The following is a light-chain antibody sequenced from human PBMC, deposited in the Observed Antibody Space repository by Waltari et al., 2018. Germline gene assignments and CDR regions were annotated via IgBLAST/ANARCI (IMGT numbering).Light chain of an antibody. Sequence: QLVLTQSPSASASLGASVKLTCTLSSGHSSNVIAWLQQQPEKGPRYLMKVNSDGSHSKGDKIPDRFSGSSSGTEHYLTIASLQSEYEADYYCQTGGHGTWVVGGGTKLTVL. V-gene: IGLV4-69*01. CDR3: QTGGHGTWV. J-gene: IGLJ3*02. CDR1: SGHSSNV. CDR2: VNSDGSH.